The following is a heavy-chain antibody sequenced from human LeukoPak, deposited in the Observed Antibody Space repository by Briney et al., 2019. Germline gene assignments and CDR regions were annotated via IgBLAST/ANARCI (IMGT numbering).Heavy chain of an antibody. CDR1: GFTFSSYA. J-gene: IGHJ4*02. Sequence: GGSLRLSCAASGFTFSSYAMSWVRQAPGKGLEWVSAISGSGGSAYYADSVKGRFTISRDNSKNTLYLQMNSLRAEDTAVYYCATLLGYCGGDCYPDYWGQGTLVTVSS. D-gene: IGHD2-21*02. V-gene: IGHV3-23*01. CDR2: ISGSGGSA. CDR3: ATLLGYCGGDCYPDY.